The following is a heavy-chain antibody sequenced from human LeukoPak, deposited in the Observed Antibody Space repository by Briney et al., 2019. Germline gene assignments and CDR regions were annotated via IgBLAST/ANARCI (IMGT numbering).Heavy chain of an antibody. CDR1: GFTFSSYS. J-gene: IGHJ4*02. D-gene: IGHD2-2*01. CDR2: ISSSSSYI. V-gene: IGHV3-21*01. CDR3: ARDGYDHPPDY. Sequence: GGSLRLSCAASGFTFSSYSMNWVRQAPGKGLEWISSISSSSSYIYYADSVKGRFTVSRDNAKNSLYLQMNSLRAEDTAVYYCARDGYDHPPDYWGQGTLVTVSS.